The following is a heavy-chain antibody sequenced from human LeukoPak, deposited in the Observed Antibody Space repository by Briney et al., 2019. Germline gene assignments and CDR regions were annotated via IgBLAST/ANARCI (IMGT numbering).Heavy chain of an antibody. D-gene: IGHD6-19*01. CDR2: IHYSGDT. Sequence: PSETLSLTCTVSGGSISSSSYYWGWIRQPPGKGLEWIGGIHYSGDTYYNPSLRSRVSISVDTSKNQFSLKLNSVTAADTAVYYCARWYSSGWAFDYWGQGTLVTVSS. CDR1: GGSISSSSYY. J-gene: IGHJ4*02. V-gene: IGHV4-39*01. CDR3: ARWYSSGWAFDY.